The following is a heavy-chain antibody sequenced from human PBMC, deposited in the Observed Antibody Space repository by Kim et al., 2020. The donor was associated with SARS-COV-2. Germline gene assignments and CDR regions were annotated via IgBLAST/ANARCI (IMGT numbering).Heavy chain of an antibody. CDR2: IYWSGIRT. D-gene: IGHD5-12*01. CDR1: GFTFSSYA. V-gene: IGHV3-23*05. J-gene: IGHJ4*02. Sequence: GGSLRLSCAASGFTFSSYAMSWVRQAPGKGLEWVSAIYWSGIRTFYAESVKGRFTISRDNSKDSLYLQMNSLRAEDTAVYFCVPGWLQFSYWGQGTLVTVSS. CDR3: VPGWLQFSY.